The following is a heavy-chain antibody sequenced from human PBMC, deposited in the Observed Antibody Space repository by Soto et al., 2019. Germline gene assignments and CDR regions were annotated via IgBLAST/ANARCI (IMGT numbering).Heavy chain of an antibody. CDR3: ARGLWGVSVTQALDV. D-gene: IGHD2-8*01. Sequence: GGSLRLSCAASGFIFSTSAMTWVRQAPGKGLEWVSTISGGGGGTYYADSVKGRFTTSRDNTKDTLYTQMSSLRAEDTAMYYCARGLWGVSVTQALDVWGQGTLVPV. J-gene: IGHJ3*01. CDR2: ISGGGGGT. V-gene: IGHV3-23*01. CDR1: GFIFSTSA.